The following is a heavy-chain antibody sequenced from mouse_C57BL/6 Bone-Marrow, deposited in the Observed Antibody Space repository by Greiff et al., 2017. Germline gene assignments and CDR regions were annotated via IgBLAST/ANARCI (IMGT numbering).Heavy chain of an antibody. D-gene: IGHD2-4*01. V-gene: IGHV1-39*01. CDR1: GYSFTDYN. Sequence: EVQLQQSGPELVKPGASVKISCKASGYSFTDYNMNWVKQSNGQSLEWIGVLNPNYGTTSYNQKFKGKATLTVDKYSSTAYMQLNSLTSAAAAVYYCARDDSGYFDVWGAGTTVTVSS. CDR3: ARDDSGYFDV. J-gene: IGHJ1*01. CDR2: LNPNYGTT.